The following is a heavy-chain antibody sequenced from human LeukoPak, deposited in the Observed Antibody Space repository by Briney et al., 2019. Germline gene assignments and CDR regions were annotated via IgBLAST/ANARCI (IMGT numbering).Heavy chain of an antibody. CDR2: IHPSDSDT. CDR3: ARLASGSYSCFDY. J-gene: IGHJ4*02. CDR1: GYSFTSYW. V-gene: IGHV5-51*01. Sequence: PGESLKISCKGSGYSFTSYWVGWVRQIPGKGLEWMGVIHPSDSDTKYSPSFRGRVAISVDKSSGIAYLQWRSLKASDSAIYYCARLASGSYSCFDYWGQGTLVTVSS. D-gene: IGHD1-26*01.